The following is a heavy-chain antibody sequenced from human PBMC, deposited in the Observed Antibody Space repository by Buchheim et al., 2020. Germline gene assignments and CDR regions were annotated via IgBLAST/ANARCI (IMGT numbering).Heavy chain of an antibody. D-gene: IGHD4-17*01. Sequence: EVQLLESGGGLVQPGGSLRLSCAASGFTFSSYAMTWVRQAPGKGLEWVSAISGSGGSTYYADSVKGRFTISRDHSKNPLSLQMNSLRAGDTAVYYCAKVYGDLPHGMDVGGKETT. CDR3: AKVYGDLPHGMDV. CDR2: ISGSGGST. J-gene: IGHJ6*04. V-gene: IGHV3-23*01. CDR1: GFTFSSYA.